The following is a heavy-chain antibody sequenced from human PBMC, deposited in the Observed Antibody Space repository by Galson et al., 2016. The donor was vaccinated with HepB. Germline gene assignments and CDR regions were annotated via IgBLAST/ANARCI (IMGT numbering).Heavy chain of an antibody. CDR2: TYYRSKWYN. CDR3: VEQRKGAPYGMDV. J-gene: IGHJ6*02. D-gene: IGHD1/OR15-1a*01. CDR1: GDSVSSHSAA. V-gene: IGHV6-1*01. Sequence: CAISGDSVSSHSAAWNWIRQSPSRGLEWLGRTYYRSKWYNDYAVSAKSRIIVNPDTSKNQFSLQLNSVTPGDTAVYYCVEQRKGAPYGMDVWGQGTTVTVSS.